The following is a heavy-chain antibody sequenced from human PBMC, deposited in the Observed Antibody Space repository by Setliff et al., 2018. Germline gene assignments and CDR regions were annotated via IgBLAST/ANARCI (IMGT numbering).Heavy chain of an antibody. Sequence: ASVKVSCKTSGYTFSDYGIAWVRQAPGQGLEWMGWISAHTGNTFYSPKFHGRLTLTTDTSTRTAYMQLRSLDSDDTAVYYCSRLVRFCIRTFCQRLSGGDFWGQGTLVTVSS. CDR3: SRLVRFCIRTFCQRLSGGDF. J-gene: IGHJ4*02. CDR2: ISAHTGNT. D-gene: IGHD2-2*01. V-gene: IGHV1-18*01. CDR1: GYTFSDYG.